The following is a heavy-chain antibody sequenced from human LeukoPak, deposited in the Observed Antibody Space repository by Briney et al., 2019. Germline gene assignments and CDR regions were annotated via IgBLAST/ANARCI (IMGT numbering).Heavy chain of an antibody. CDR1: GFTVSSNY. Sequence: GGSLRLSCAASGFTVSSNYMSWVRQAPGKGLEWVSVLYNEGRSFYGASVKGRFIISRHNSANTLYLQMSSLRPEDTAVYYCARVPLHPTISSFDYWGQGTLVTVSS. J-gene: IGHJ4*02. CDR3: ARVPLHPTISSFDY. D-gene: IGHD1-14*01. CDR2: LYNEGRS. V-gene: IGHV3-53*04.